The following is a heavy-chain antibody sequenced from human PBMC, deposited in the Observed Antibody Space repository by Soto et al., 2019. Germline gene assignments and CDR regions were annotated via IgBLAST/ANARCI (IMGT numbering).Heavy chain of an antibody. D-gene: IGHD3-10*01. CDR3: AKDRGASDGMDV. J-gene: IGHJ6*02. CDR2: ITGGGSSK. V-gene: IGHV3-23*01. CDR1: GFTFSSYA. Sequence: GGSLRLSCAASGFTFSSYAMSWVRQAPGKGLEWVAVITGGGSSKYYADSVKGRFTISRDNSKNTLYLQMNSLRAEDTAVYYCAKDRGASDGMDVWGQRTTVTVS.